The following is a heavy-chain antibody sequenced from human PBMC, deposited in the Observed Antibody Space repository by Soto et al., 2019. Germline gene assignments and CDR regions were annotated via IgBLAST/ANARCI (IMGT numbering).Heavy chain of an antibody. CDR1: GGTFSSYA. Sequence: SVKVSCKASGGTFSSYAISWVRQAPGQGLEWMGGIIPIFGTANYAQKFQGRVTITADESTSTAYMELSSLRSEDTAVYYCAREPYGYYYDSSGYYHYYFDYWGQGTLVTVSS. CDR2: IIPIFGTA. D-gene: IGHD3-22*01. J-gene: IGHJ4*02. CDR3: AREPYGYYYDSSGYYHYYFDY. V-gene: IGHV1-69*13.